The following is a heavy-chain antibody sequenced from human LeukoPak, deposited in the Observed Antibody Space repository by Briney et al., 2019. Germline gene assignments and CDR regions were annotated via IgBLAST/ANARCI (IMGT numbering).Heavy chain of an antibody. J-gene: IGHJ4*02. V-gene: IGHV3-23*01. Sequence: GGSLRLSCAASGFTSSSYAMSWVRQAPGKGLEWVSTISNSGGSAYYADSVKGRFTISRDNSKNTVYLQMNSLRAADTAVYYCAKDQGSGWYFDYWGQGTLVTVSS. CDR2: ISNSGGSA. CDR3: AKDQGSGWYFDY. CDR1: GFTSSSYA. D-gene: IGHD6-19*01.